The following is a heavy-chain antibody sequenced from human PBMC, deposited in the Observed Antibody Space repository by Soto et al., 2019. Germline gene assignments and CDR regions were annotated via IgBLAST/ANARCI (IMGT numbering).Heavy chain of an antibody. V-gene: IGHV3-13*01. Sequence: GGSLRLSCEASGFTFSGFDIHWVRQPTGKGLEWVSTIGTAGDTYYAVSVKGRFTISRDNAKNSLSLQMNSLRAGDTAVYFCARGQEVGAHFFDSWGQGTQVTVSS. J-gene: IGHJ4*02. D-gene: IGHD2-15*01. CDR1: GFTFSGFD. CDR2: IGTAGDT. CDR3: ARGQEVGAHFFDS.